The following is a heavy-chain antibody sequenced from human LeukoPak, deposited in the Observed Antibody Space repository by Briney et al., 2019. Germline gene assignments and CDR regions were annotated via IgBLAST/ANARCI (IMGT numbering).Heavy chain of an antibody. V-gene: IGHV4-34*01. J-gene: IGHJ6*02. CDR3: ARARYCSSTSCPHAPYYYYYYGMDV. D-gene: IGHD2-2*01. CDR2: INHSGST. Sequence: SETLSLTCAVYGGSFSGYYWSWIRQPPGKGLEWIGEINHSGSTNYNPSLKSRATISVDTSKNQFSLKLSSVTAADTAVYYCARARYCSSTSCPHAPYYYYYYGMDVWGQGTTVTVSS. CDR1: GGSFSGYY.